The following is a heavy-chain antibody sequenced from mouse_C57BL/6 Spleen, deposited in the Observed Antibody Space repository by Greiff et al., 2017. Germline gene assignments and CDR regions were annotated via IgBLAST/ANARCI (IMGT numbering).Heavy chain of an antibody. V-gene: IGHV1-52*01. CDR3: AREGLYYIDY. J-gene: IGHJ2*01. Sequence: QVQLQQPGAELVRPGSSVKLSCKASGYTFTSYWMNWVKQRPIQGLEWIGNIDPSDSENHYNQKFKDKATLTVDKSSSTANMPLSSLTSEESAVYYCAREGLYYIDYWGQGTTLTVSS. CDR1: GYTFTSYW. CDR2: IDPSDSEN.